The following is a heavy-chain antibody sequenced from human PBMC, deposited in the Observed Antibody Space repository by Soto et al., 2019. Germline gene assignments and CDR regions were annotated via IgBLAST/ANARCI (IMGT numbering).Heavy chain of an antibody. J-gene: IGHJ4*02. V-gene: IGHV3-64D*06. CDR2: ISPNGGTT. CDR3: VKGGVALATTGRAQIDC. D-gene: IGHD1-26*01. CDR1: GFTFSAYA. Sequence: GGSLRLSCSASGFTFSAYAMHWVRQAPGKGLEYVSSISPNGGTTYHADSVKDRFTVSRDNSKNTLYLQMTSLRAEDTAAYYCVKGGVALATTGRAQIDCWGQGTLVTVPQ.